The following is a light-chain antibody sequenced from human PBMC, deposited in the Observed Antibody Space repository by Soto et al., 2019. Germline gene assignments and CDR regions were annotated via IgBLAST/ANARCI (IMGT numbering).Light chain of an antibody. Sequence: DIQMTQSPSSLSASVVDRVTITFRAGRYIGRYLNWYQQKPGKAPKLLIYAASSLHSGVPSRFSGSGSGTDFTLTISSLQPEDFATYSCQQTYRTPLTFGGGTKVDIK. CDR3: QQTYRTPLT. CDR2: AAS. J-gene: IGKJ4*01. V-gene: IGKV1-39*01. CDR1: RYIGRY.